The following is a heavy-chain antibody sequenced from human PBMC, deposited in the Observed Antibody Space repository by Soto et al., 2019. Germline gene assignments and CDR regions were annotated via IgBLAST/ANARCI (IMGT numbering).Heavy chain of an antibody. CDR1: GFTFSSYW. CDR2: INPDGSST. D-gene: IGHD5-18*01. J-gene: IGHJ6*02. Sequence: PGGSLRLSFAASGFTFSSYWMHWVRQAPGKGLVWVSRINPDGSSTSYADSVKGRFTISRDNAKNTLYLQMNSLRVEDTALYYCARVHSLDYYGMDVWGQGTTVTVSS. V-gene: IGHV3-74*01. CDR3: ARVHSLDYYGMDV.